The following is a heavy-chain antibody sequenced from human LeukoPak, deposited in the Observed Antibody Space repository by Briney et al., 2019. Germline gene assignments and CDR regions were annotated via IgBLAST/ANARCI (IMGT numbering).Heavy chain of an antibody. J-gene: IGHJ4*02. CDR1: GFSFSNYW. Sequence: GGSLRLSCAASGFSFSNYWMGWVRQAPGKGLACVANIKTDGSETYYVDSVKGRFTISRDNAKDSLFLQMNSLRAEDTAIYYCVSAIRGSPIDYWGQGTLVSVPS. CDR3: VSAIRGSPIDY. V-gene: IGHV3-7*01. D-gene: IGHD3-10*01. CDR2: IKTDGSET.